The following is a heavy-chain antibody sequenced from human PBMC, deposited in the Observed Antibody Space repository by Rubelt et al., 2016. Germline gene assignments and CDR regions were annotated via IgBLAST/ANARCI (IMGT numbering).Heavy chain of an antibody. V-gene: IGHV3-74*02. CDR2: IPNDGNGA. Sequence: QLVESGGGLVQLGRSLGLSFAASGFTLVDYAMHWVRQAPGKGLVWVSYIPNDGNGATYVDSVKGGFTISRDNAKNTPYRQMNRRRVEDTAVYHCVREGTNRGGFEFWGLGTMVTITS. J-gene: IGHJ3*01. CDR3: VREGTNRGGFEF. CDR1: GFTLVDYA. D-gene: IGHD1-26*01.